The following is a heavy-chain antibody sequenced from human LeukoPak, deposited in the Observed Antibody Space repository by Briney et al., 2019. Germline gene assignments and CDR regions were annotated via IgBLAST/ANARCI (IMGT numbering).Heavy chain of an antibody. CDR2: IKSKTDGGTT. CDR3: TTNIGPDSSGYYSNWYFDL. V-gene: IGHV3-15*01. Sequence: GGSLRLSCAASGFTFSNAWMSWVRQAPGKGLEWVGRIKSKTDGGTTDYAAPVKGRFTISRDDSKNTLYLQMNCLKTEDTAVYYCTTNIGPDSSGYYSNWYFDLWGRGTLVTVSS. J-gene: IGHJ2*01. D-gene: IGHD3-22*01. CDR1: GFTFSNAW.